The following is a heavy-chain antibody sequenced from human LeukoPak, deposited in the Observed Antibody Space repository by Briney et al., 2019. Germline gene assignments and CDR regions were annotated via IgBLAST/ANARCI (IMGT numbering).Heavy chain of an antibody. V-gene: IGHV4-31*03. J-gene: IGHJ3*02. CDR3: ASPPAYNWNEQTTHAFDT. Sequence: SQTLSLTCTVSGGSISSGGYYWSWVRQHPGKGLEWIGYIYYSGSTYYNPSLKSRVTISVDTSKNQFSLKLSSVTAADTAVYYCASPPAYNWNEQTTHAFDTWGQGTMVTVSS. CDR2: IYYSGST. CDR1: GGSISSGGYY. D-gene: IGHD1-1*01.